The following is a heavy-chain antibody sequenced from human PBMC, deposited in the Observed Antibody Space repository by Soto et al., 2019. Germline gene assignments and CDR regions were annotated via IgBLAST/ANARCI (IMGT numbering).Heavy chain of an antibody. CDR1: GGSFSGYY. Sequence: SETLSLTCAVYGGSFSGYYWSWIRQPPGKGLEWIGEINHSGSTNYNPSLKSRVTISVDTSKNQISLKLSSVTAADTAVYYCARDVAVAGMPGPYYFEYWGQGTLVTVSS. D-gene: IGHD6-19*01. CDR2: INHSGST. V-gene: IGHV4-34*01. CDR3: ARDVAVAGMPGPYYFEY. J-gene: IGHJ4*02.